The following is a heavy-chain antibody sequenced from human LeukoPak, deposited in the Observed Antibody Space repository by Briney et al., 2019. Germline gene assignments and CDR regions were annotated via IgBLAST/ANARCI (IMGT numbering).Heavy chain of an antibody. CDR2: IYPRDSDT. D-gene: IGHD3-16*01. CDR3: ARRHLSARAFDI. Sequence: GESLKISCKGSGYSFTTYWIGWVRQMPRKRLEWMGIIYPRDSDTRYSPSFQGQVTISADKSITTAYLQWSSLKASDTAMYYCARRHLSARAFDIWGQGTMVTVSS. J-gene: IGHJ3*02. V-gene: IGHV5-51*01. CDR1: GYSFTTYW.